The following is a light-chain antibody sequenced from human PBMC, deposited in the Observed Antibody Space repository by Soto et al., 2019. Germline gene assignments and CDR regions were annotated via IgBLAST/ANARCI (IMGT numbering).Light chain of an antibody. CDR1: SSDVGGYNY. CDR3: SSYTSSSTLVV. J-gene: IGLJ2*01. CDR2: DVS. Sequence: QSALTQPASVSGSPGQSITISCTGTSSDVGGYNYVSWYQQHPGQAPKLMIYDVSNRPSGVSNRLSGSKSGNTDSLTISGLQAEDEADYYCSSYTSSSTLVVFGGGTKRTVL. V-gene: IGLV2-14*01.